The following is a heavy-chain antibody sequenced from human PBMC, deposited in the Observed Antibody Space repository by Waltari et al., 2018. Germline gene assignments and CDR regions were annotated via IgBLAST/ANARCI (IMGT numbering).Heavy chain of an antibody. J-gene: IGHJ4*02. D-gene: IGHD6-13*01. CDR1: GFTFGGPT. Sequence: EVQVVESGGGLCQPGGSLNLPGATPGFTFGGPTIHWVRQTSGKGLEWIGRIRSKPNNYATRYTASVEGRFTISRDDSENTAYLQMSSLMTEDTAVYYCTGGAVTGTDFWGQGTLVTVSS. CDR2: IRSKPNNYAT. CDR3: TGGAVTGTDF. V-gene: IGHV3-73*01.